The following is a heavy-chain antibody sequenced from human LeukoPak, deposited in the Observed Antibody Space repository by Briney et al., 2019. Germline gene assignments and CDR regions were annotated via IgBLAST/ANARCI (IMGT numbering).Heavy chain of an antibody. CDR3: ARDVDSSDAFDI. Sequence: NPSETLSLTCTVSGGSISSYYWSWIRQPPGKGLECIGYIYYSGSTNYNPSLKSRVAISVDTSKNQFSLKLSSVAAADTAVYYCARDVDSSDAFDIWGQGTMVTVSS. CDR1: GGSISSYY. V-gene: IGHV4-59*01. CDR2: IYYSGST. D-gene: IGHD3-22*01. J-gene: IGHJ3*02.